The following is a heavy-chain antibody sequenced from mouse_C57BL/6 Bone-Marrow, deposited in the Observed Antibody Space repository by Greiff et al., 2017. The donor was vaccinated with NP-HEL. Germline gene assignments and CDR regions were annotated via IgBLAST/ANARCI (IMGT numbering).Heavy chain of an antibody. Sequence: QVQLQQSGAELMKPGASVKLSCKATGYTFTGYWIEWVKQRPGHGLEWIGEILPGSGSTNYNEKFKGKATFTADTSSNTAYRQLSSLTPEYSAIEYCARGGGYHGGFAYWGQGTLVTVSA. CDR2: ILPGSGST. D-gene: IGHD2-2*01. CDR1: GYTFTGYW. J-gene: IGHJ3*01. V-gene: IGHV1-9*01. CDR3: ARGGGYHGGFAY.